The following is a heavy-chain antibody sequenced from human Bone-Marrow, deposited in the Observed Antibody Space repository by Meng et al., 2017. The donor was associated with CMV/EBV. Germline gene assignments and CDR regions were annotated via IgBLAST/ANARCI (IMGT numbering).Heavy chain of an antibody. J-gene: IGHJ4*02. CDR3: ARDRRITGNYFDY. Sequence: ASVKVSCKASGYTFTAHYFHWVRQATGQGLEWMGWMNPNSGNTGYAQKFQGRVTMNRNTSISTAYMELSSLISEDTAVYYCARDRRITGNYFDYWGQGTLVTVSS. D-gene: IGHD3-10*01. CDR1: GYTFTAHY. V-gene: IGHV1-8*02. CDR2: MNPNSGNT.